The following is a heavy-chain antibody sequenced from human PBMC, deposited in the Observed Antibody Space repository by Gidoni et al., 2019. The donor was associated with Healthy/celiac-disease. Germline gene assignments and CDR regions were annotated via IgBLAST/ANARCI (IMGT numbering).Heavy chain of an antibody. CDR1: GGSISSGGYY. V-gene: IGHV4-31*03. J-gene: IGHJ6*02. CDR2: IYYSGST. Sequence: QVQLQESGPGLVKPSQTLSLTCTVSGGSISSGGYYWSWIRQHPGKGLEWIGYIYYSGSTYYNPSLKSRVTISVDTSKNQFSLKLSSVTAADTAVYYCARVQVDCSSTSCYWGKYYYYGMDVWGQGTTVTVSS. D-gene: IGHD2-2*01. CDR3: ARVQVDCSSTSCYWGKYYYYGMDV.